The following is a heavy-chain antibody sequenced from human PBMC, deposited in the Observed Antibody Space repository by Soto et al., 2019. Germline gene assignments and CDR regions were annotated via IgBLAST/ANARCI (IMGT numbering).Heavy chain of an antibody. V-gene: IGHV3-30*04. CDR2: VSFDGNRQ. CDR3: AGRHREVPALIGDYFDY. CDR1: GFTFSSFA. J-gene: IGHJ4*02. Sequence: QVQLVESGGGVVQPGKSLTLSCAASGFTFSSFAMHWVRQPPGKGLEWVAVVSFDGNRQYFSDSLKGRFTISRDNSKNTVSLHMNRLRDDDSALYYCAGRHREVPALIGDYFDYWGQGTLVTVSS. D-gene: IGHD2-2*01.